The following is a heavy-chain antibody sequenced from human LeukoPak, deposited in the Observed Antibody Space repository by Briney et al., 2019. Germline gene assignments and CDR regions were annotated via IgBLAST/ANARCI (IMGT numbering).Heavy chain of an antibody. D-gene: IGHD2-2*01. CDR3: ARESRTTAPNDY. CDR2: INQDGSKK. Sequence: GGSLRLSCAASGFTFSSYWMSWVRQAPGRGLEWVANINQDGSKKDYVDSVKGRFTISRDNAKNSLYLQMNSLRAEDTAVYYCARESRTTAPNDYWGQGTLVTVSS. J-gene: IGHJ4*02. CDR1: GFTFSSYW. V-gene: IGHV3-7*01.